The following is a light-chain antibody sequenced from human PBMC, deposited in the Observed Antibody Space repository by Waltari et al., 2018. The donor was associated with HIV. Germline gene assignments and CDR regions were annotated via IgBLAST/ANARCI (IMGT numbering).Light chain of an antibody. CDR3: CSYAGSSTYV. J-gene: IGLJ1*01. CDR2: DVS. CDR1: SSDVGGYNY. V-gene: IGLV2-23*02. Sequence: QSALTQPASVSGSPGQSITISCPGPSSDVGGYNYVSWYQQHPGKAPKLMIYDVSKRPSGVSNRFSGSKSGNTASLTISGLQAEDEADYYCCSYAGSSTYVFGTGTKVTVL.